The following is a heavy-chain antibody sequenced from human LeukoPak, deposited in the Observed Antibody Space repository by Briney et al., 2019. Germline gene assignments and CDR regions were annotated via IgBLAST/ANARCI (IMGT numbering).Heavy chain of an antibody. J-gene: IGHJ4*02. CDR3: ARVPITIFGSGSGLDY. Sequence: GASVKVSCKASGYTFTSYGISWVRQAPGQGLEWMGWISAYNGNTNYAQKLQGRVTMTTDTSTSTAYMELRSLRSDDTAVYYCARVPITIFGSGSGLDYWGQGTLVTVSS. CDR1: GYTFTSYG. V-gene: IGHV1-18*01. D-gene: IGHD3-3*01. CDR2: ISAYNGNT.